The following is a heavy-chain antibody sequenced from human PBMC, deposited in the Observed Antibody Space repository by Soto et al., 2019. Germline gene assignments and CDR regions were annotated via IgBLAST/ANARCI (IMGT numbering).Heavy chain of an antibody. CDR1: GGTFSSYT. CDR2: IIPVIGIA. V-gene: IGHV1-69*04. J-gene: IGHJ6*03. Sequence: SVKVSCMASGGTFSSYTISWVRQAPGQGLEWVGRIIPVIGIANYANKFQGRVTISADKSTSTAYRELSSRRSEDTALYYCVRDKGPTHYYYYLEVWGKGTTVTVSS. CDR3: VRDKGPTHYYYYLEV.